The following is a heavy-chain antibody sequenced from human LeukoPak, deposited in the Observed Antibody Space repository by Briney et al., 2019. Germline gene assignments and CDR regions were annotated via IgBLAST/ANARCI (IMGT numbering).Heavy chain of an antibody. V-gene: IGHV3-48*01. CDR1: GFTFSSYS. J-gene: IGHJ4*02. CDR2: ISSSSSTI. CDR3: AREGPSVTPYY. D-gene: IGHD4-17*01. Sequence: GGSLRLSCAASGFTFSSYSMNWVRQAPGKGLEWVSYISSSSSTIYYADSVKGRFTISRDNAKNSLYLQMNSLRAEDTAVYYCAREGPSVTPYYWGQGTLVTVSS.